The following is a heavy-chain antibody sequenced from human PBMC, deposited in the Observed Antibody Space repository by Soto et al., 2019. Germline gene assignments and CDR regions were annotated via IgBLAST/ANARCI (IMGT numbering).Heavy chain of an antibody. CDR1: VVSISSGDYY. J-gene: IGHJ4*02. CDR3: ARGMAKLPFEY. Sequence: SETLSLTCTFSVVSISSGDYYCSWIRQPPWKGLEWIGYIYYSGSTYYNPSLKSRVTISVDTSKNQFSLKLSSVTAADTAVYYCARGMAKLPFEYWGQGTLDTVS. CDR2: IYYSGST. D-gene: IGHD1-26*01. V-gene: IGHV4-30-4*01.